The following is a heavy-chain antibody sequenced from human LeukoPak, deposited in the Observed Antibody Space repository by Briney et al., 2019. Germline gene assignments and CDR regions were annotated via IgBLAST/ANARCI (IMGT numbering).Heavy chain of an antibody. Sequence: SVKVSCKASGGTFSSYAISWVRQAPGQGLEWMGGIIPIFGTANYAQKFQGRVTITADESTSTAYMELSSLRSEDTAVYYCARDPGGPWELLNAFDIWGQGTMVTVSS. V-gene: IGHV1-69*13. CDR3: ARDPGGPWELLNAFDI. CDR2: IIPIFGTA. D-gene: IGHD1-26*01. J-gene: IGHJ3*02. CDR1: GGTFSSYA.